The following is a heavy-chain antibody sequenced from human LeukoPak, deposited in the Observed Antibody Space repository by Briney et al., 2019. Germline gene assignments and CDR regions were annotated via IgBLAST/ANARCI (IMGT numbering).Heavy chain of an antibody. V-gene: IGHV3-33*01. D-gene: IGHD3-22*01. Sequence: GGSLRLSCAASGFTFSSYGMHWVRQAPGKGLEWVAVIWYDGSNKYYADSVKGRFTISRDNSKNTLYLQMNSLRAEDTAVYYCARDGLDYYDSSGYSSAFDIWGQGTMVTVSS. CDR3: ARDGLDYYDSSGYSSAFDI. J-gene: IGHJ3*02. CDR2: IWYDGSNK. CDR1: GFTFSSYG.